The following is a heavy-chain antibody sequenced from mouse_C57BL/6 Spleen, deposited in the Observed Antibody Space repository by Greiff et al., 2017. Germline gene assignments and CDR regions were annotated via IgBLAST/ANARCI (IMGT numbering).Heavy chain of an antibody. V-gene: IGHV1-42*01. Sequence: EVKVVESGPELVKPGASVKISCKASGYSFTGYYMNWVKQSPEKSLEWIGEINPSTGGTTYNQKFKAKATLTVDNSSSTAYMQLKSLTTANTAVYYCASPLYYEYDGFAYWGKGTLVTVSA. D-gene: IGHD2-4*01. CDR2: INPSTGGT. J-gene: IGHJ3*01. CDR1: GYSFTGYY. CDR3: ASPLYYEYDGFAY.